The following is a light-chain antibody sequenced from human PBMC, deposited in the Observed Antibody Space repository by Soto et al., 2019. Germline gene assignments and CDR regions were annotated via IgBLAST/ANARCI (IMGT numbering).Light chain of an antibody. CDR3: QQYAFSPWT. CDR1: RTVDSSY. V-gene: IGKV3-20*01. Sequence: ETVLTQSPGTLSLSPGERATLSCRVSRTVDSSYLAWYQQRPGQAPRLLLYGASNRAAGIPDRFSGSGSGTDFTLTISRLQPEDFAVYYCQQYAFSPWTFGQGTKVEV. J-gene: IGKJ1*01. CDR2: GAS.